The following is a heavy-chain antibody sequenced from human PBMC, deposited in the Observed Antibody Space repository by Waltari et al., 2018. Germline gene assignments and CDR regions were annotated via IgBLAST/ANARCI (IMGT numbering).Heavy chain of an antibody. CDR1: GFTFSDYW. CDR2: IKGVGNGI. V-gene: IGHV3-74*01. CDR3: ARKGGRGYTYGPFYFDS. J-gene: IGHJ4*02. Sequence: EVQLLEAGGDLVQPGGSLRLSCAASGFTFSDYWMHWVRKAPGKGLVWVGRIKGVGNGITYSDSVQGRFTILRDNTKNTVYLQLNSLRADDTAVYYCARKGGRGYTYGPFYFDSWGRGTLVTVSS. D-gene: IGHD5-18*01.